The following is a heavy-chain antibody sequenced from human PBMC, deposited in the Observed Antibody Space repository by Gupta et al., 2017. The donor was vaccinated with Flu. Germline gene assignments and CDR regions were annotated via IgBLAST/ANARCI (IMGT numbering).Heavy chain of an antibody. CDR3: ARAPQFDSFAFGY. D-gene: IGHD3-16*01. J-gene: IGHJ4*02. CDR2: ISPYSFKT. Sequence: QVQLMLSGAEVKKPEASVKLSCKASGYTFNTYGLNWIRRAPGQGLEWVGWISPYSFKTVYAQRFQDRVTMTADTTTNTVYMELTSLTSDDTALYYCARAPQFDSFAFGYWGQGSLVVVSP. CDR1: GYTFNTYG. V-gene: IGHV1-18*01.